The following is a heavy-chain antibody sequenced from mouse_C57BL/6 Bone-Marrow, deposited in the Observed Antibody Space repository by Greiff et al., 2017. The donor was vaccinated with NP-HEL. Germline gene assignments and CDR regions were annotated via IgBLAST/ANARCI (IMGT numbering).Heavy chain of an antibody. CDR1: GYTFTSYW. CDR3: ARGRIYYYGSSGYFDV. D-gene: IGHD1-1*01. CDR2: IHPNSGST. V-gene: IGHV1-64*01. J-gene: IGHJ1*03. Sequence: QVQLQQPGAELVKPGASVKLSCKASGYTFTSYWMHWVKQRPGQGLEWIGMIHPNSGSTNYNEKFKSKATLTVDKSSSTAYMQLSSLTSEDSAVYYCARGRIYYYGSSGYFDVWGTGTTVTVSS.